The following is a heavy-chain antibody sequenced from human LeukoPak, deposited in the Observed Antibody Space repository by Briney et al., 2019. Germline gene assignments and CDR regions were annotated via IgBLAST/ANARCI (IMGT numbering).Heavy chain of an antibody. CDR2: ITSDGTAT. CDR1: GFTFINYW. J-gene: IGHJ4*02. V-gene: IGHV3-74*01. Sequence: PGGSLRLSCVASGFTFINYWMYSVRQAPGKGLVWVSRITSDGTATTYADSVKGRFTISRDNAKNTLYLQMNSLRVEDTALYYCASGNNYANDLDSWGQGTLVSVSS. CDR3: ASGNNYANDLDS. D-gene: IGHD5-24*01.